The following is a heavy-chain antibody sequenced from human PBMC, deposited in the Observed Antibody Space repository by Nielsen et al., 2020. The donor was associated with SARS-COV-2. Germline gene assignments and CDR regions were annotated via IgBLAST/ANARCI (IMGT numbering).Heavy chain of an antibody. CDR1: GGSISSGGYY. V-gene: IGHV4-31*03. CDR3: ARAPYSSSRLGFDY. Sequence: LRLSCTVSGGSISSGGYYWSWIRQHPGKGLEWIGYIYYSGSTYYNPSLKSRVTISVDTSKNQFSLKLSSVTAADTAVYYCARAPYSSSRLGFDYWGQGTLVTVSS. CDR2: IYYSGST. J-gene: IGHJ4*02. D-gene: IGHD6-13*01.